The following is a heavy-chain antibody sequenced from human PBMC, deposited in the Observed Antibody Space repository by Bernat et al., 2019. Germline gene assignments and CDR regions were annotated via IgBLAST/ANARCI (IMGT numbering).Heavy chain of an antibody. D-gene: IGHD3-10*01. V-gene: IGHV3-48*03. CDR3: ARGMIEPHGLLWFREVSGSAPTAFDI. J-gene: IGHJ3*02. Sequence: EVQLVESGGGLVQPGGSLRLSCAASGFTFSSYEMNWVRQAPGKGLEWVSYISSSGSTIYYADSVKGRFTISRDNAKNSLYLQMNSLRAEDTAVYYCARGMIEPHGLLWFREVSGSAPTAFDIWGQGTMVTVSS. CDR2: ISSSGSTI. CDR1: GFTFSSYE.